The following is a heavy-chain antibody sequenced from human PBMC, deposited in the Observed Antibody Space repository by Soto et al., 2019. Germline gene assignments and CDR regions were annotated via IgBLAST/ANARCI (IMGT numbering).Heavy chain of an antibody. CDR1: GFSISRSA. D-gene: IGHD1-1*01. V-gene: IGHV3-30*04. J-gene: IGHJ5*02. CDR2: IAYDGSNR. CDR3: ARALQAGTDNVNWFAP. Sequence: QVQLVESGGGVVQPGRSLRLSCAASGFSISRSAMHWVRQAPGKGLEWVAVIAYDGSNRWYADSAKGRFTISRDNSKNTVYLQISSLRGEDTAVYYCARALQAGTDNVNWFAPWGQGTLVTVPS.